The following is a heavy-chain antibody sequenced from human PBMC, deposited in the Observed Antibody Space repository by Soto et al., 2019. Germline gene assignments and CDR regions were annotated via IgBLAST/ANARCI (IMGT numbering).Heavy chain of an antibody. CDR2: ISAYNGNT. D-gene: IGHD2-2*01. V-gene: IGHV1-18*01. CDR3: SISVQVPADIYYYYYGMDV. CDR1: GYTFTSYG. Sequence: ASVKVSCKASGYTFTSYGISWVRQAPGQGLEWMGWISAYNGNTNYAQKFQGRVTMTTDESTSTAYMELSSLRSDDTAVYYCSISVQVPADIYYYYYGMDVWGQGATGTVSS. J-gene: IGHJ6*02.